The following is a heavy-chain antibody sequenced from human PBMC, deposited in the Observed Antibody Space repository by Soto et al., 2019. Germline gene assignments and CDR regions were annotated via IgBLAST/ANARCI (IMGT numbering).Heavy chain of an antibody. CDR3: AKDEGRFLKYYFNLGVDA. CDR2: ISYDGSNQ. Sequence: QVQLVESGGGLVQPGRSLKLSCAASGFTFSTYGMHWVRQSPGKGLEWVAVISYDGSNQYYRDSVRDSFTISRDNSRNTVYLQINSLREGDTAVYYCAKDEGRFLKYYFNLGVDAWGRGTTVTVS. D-gene: IGHD3-3*01. J-gene: IGHJ6*02. CDR1: GFTFSTYG. V-gene: IGHV3-30*18.